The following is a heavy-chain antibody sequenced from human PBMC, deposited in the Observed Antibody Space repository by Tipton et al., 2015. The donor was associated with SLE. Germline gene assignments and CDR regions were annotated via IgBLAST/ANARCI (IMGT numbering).Heavy chain of an antibody. CDR2: INGDGSSR. Sequence: SLRLSCAASGFTLSSYWMHWVRQAPGKGLVWVSRINGDGSSRSYADSVKGRFTISRDNARNSLYLQMDSLRDEDTAVYYCARLETSVTSPLGYWGQGTLVTVSS. CDR1: GFTLSSYW. J-gene: IGHJ4*02. CDR3: ARLETSVTSPLGY. V-gene: IGHV3-74*01. D-gene: IGHD4-17*01.